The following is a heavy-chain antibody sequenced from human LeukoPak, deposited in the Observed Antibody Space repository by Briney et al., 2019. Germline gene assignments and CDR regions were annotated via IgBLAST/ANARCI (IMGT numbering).Heavy chain of an antibody. CDR2: IHKSGTIT. CDR3: ARDPHALDF. Sequence: GGSLRLSCAASGFSFSTYSMNWVRQAPGKGLEWVSYIHKSGTITYYRDSVKGRFTISRDNAKNSLYLQMSSLRDEDTAVYYCARDPHALDFWGQGTLVTVSS. CDR1: GFSFSTYS. V-gene: IGHV3-48*02. J-gene: IGHJ4*02.